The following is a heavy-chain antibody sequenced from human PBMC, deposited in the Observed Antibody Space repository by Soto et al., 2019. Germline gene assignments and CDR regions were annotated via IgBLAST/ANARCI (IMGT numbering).Heavy chain of an antibody. CDR1: GYSFTSYW. V-gene: IGHV5-51*01. D-gene: IGHD3-22*01. J-gene: IGHJ3*02. CDR2: IYPGDPDT. Sequence: GESLKISCKGSGYSFTSYWIGWVRQMPGKGLEWMGIIYPGDPDTRYSPSFQGQVTISADKSISTAYLQWSSLKASDTAMYYCARRNNPYYYDSSGFPLDFDIWGQGTMVTVSS. CDR3: ARRNNPYYYDSSGFPLDFDI.